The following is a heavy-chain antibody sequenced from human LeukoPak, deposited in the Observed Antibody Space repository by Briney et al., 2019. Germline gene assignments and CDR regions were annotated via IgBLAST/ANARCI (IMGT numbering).Heavy chain of an antibody. D-gene: IGHD3-22*01. V-gene: IGHV4-59*01. Sequence: SETLSLTCTVSGGSISSYYWSWIRQPPGKGLEWIGYIYYSGSTNYNPSLKSRVTISVDTSKNQFSLKLSSVTAADTAVYYCARQGPHHHDSSGYYYHYWGQGTLVTVSS. CDR2: IYYSGST. CDR1: GGSISSYY. CDR3: ARQGPHHHDSSGYYYHY. J-gene: IGHJ4*02.